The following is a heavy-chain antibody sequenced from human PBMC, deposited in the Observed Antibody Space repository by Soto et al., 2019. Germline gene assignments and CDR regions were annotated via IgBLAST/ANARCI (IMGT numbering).Heavy chain of an antibody. D-gene: IGHD3-3*01. CDR1: GGSISSDF. CDR3: ARGREDFHAGSGPRWMWLAP. Sequence: SETLSLTCTVSGGSISSDFWSWIRQPPGKGLERICYISISGNTDYSPSLKSRATISADTSRNQFSLKLRSVNTADTAVYFCARGREDFHAGSGPRWMWLAPWGQGTRVTVS. J-gene: IGHJ5*02. CDR2: ISISGNT. V-gene: IGHV4-59*01.